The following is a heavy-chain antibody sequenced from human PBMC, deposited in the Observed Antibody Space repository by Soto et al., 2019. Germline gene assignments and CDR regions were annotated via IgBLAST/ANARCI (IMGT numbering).Heavy chain of an antibody. Sequence: NPSETLSLTCTVSGGSISSSSYYWGWIRQPPGKGLEWIGSIYYSGSTYYNPSLKSRVTISVDTSKNQFSLKLSSVTAAGTAVYYCARSYIVVVTAILVPWFDPWGQGTLVTVSS. CDR1: GGSISSSSYY. CDR3: ARSYIVVVTAILVPWFDP. V-gene: IGHV4-39*01. CDR2: IYYSGST. J-gene: IGHJ5*02. D-gene: IGHD2-21*02.